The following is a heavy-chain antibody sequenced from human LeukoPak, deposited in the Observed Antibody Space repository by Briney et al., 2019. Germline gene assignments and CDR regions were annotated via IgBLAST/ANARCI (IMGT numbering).Heavy chain of an antibody. CDR3: ARDFVVKGVVWFDP. D-gene: IGHD3-3*01. J-gene: IGHJ5*02. Sequence: GASVKVSCKASGYTFTSYGISWVRQAPGQGLEWMGWISAYNGNTNYAQKLQGRVTMTTDTPTSTAYMELRSLRSDDTAVYYCARDFVVKGVVWFDPWGQGTLVTVSS. CDR2: ISAYNGNT. V-gene: IGHV1-18*01. CDR1: GYTFTSYG.